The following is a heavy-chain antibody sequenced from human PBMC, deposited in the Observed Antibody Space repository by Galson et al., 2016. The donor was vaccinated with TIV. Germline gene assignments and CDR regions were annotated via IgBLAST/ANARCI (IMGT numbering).Heavy chain of an antibody. Sequence: SLRLSCAASGFTFSSYALTWIRQAPGKGLEGLSYINYGGSPKYDVDSMKGRLTMSRDIGKNSLFLDMKSLTVEDTAVYYCARYGGDHYGLDVWGQGTRVTVSS. D-gene: IGHD2-21*02. J-gene: IGHJ6*02. CDR3: ARYGGDHYGLDV. CDR2: INYGGSPK. CDR1: GFTFSSYA. V-gene: IGHV3-11*01.